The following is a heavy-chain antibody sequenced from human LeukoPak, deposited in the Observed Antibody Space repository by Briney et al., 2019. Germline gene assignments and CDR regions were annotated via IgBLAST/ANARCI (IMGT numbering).Heavy chain of an antibody. Sequence: ASVKVSCKPSGYSFTRNGISWVRQAPGQGLEWMGWISANSGNTKYAQKFHDRVTLATDTSTTTAYMELKSLRSDDTAVYYCARDVDYAFDYWGQGTLVTVSS. CDR2: ISANSGNT. J-gene: IGHJ4*02. CDR3: ARDVDYAFDY. CDR1: GYSFTRNG. D-gene: IGHD3-16*01. V-gene: IGHV1-18*01.